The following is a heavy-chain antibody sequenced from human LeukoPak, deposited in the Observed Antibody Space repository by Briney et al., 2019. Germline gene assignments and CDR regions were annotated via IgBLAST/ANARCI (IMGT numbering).Heavy chain of an antibody. CDR2: IIPIFGTA. CDR1: GGTFSSYA. V-gene: IGHV1-69*01. J-gene: IGHJ4*02. Sequence: ASVKVSCKASGGTFSSYAISWVRQAPGQGLEWMGGIIPIFGTANYAQKFQGRVTITADESTSTAYMELSSLRSEDTAVYYCARTTYYYDSSGYYYFDYWGQGTLVTVSS. D-gene: IGHD3-22*01. CDR3: ARTTYYYDSSGYYYFDY.